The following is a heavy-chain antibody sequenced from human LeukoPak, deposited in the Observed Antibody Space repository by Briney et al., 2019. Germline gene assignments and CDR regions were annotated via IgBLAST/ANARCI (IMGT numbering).Heavy chain of an antibody. J-gene: IGHJ4*02. CDR1: GFTFNNYA. CDR3: AKSRDRSGYYLSYFDY. V-gene: IGHV3-23*01. D-gene: IGHD3-22*01. Sequence: PGGSLRLSCAASGFTFNNYAMSWVRQAPGKGLEWVSTITGSGGSTCYADSVKGRFTISRDNSNNTLYLQMNSLRAEDTAVYYCAKSRDRSGYYLSYFDYCGQGTLVTVSS. CDR2: ITGSGGST.